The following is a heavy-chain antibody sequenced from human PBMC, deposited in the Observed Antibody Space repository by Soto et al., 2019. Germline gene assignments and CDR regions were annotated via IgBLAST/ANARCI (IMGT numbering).Heavy chain of an antibody. V-gene: IGHV5-51*01. D-gene: IGHD2-15*01. CDR3: ARSIVVVVGGYYYYYGMDV. J-gene: IGHJ6*02. CDR1: GYSFTSYW. Sequence: PGASLKISCKGSGYSFTSYWIGWVRQMPGKGLEWMGIIYPGDSDTRYSPSFQGQVTISADKSISTAYLQWSSLKASDTAMYYCARSIVVVVGGYYYYYGMDVWGQGTTVTVSS. CDR2: IYPGDSDT.